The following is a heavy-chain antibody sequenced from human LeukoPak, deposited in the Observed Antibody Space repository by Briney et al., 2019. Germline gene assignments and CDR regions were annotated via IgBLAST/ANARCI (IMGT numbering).Heavy chain of an antibody. CDR2: ISGSGGDT. Sequence: PGGSLRLSCAASGFTFSSYAMSWVRQAPGKGLEWVSSISGSGGDTYYGDSVKGRFTISRDNSKNTLYLQVNSLRAEDTAVYYCARESTGWYAFDIWGQGTMVTVSS. D-gene: IGHD6-19*01. CDR1: GFTFSSYA. J-gene: IGHJ3*02. CDR3: ARESTGWYAFDI. V-gene: IGHV3-23*01.